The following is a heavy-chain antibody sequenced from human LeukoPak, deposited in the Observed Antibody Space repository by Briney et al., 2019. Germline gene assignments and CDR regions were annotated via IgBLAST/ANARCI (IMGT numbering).Heavy chain of an antibody. V-gene: IGHV4-59*08. D-gene: IGHD3-10*01. CDR1: GGSVGSFS. Sequence: SETLSLTCKVSGGSVGSFSWSWIRQSPGKGLEWIGFTYYNGSTSYNPSLKSRVTISVDRSKSQFSLKLTSVTAADTALYYCARAVGYYGSGSSGEELFYPRGQGTLVTVSS. J-gene: IGHJ5*02. CDR2: TYYNGST. CDR3: ARAVGYYGSGSSGEELFYP.